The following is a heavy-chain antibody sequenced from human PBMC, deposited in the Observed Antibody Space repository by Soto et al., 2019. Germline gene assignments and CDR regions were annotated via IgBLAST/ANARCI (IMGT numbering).Heavy chain of an antibody. CDR2: IRGSGGST. D-gene: IGHD2-15*01. V-gene: IGHV3-23*01. Sequence: EVQLLESGGGLVQPGGSLRLSCAASGFTFSSYAMSWVRQAPGKGLEWVSAIRGSGGSTYYADSVKGRFTISRDNSKNTLYLQMNSLRAEDTAVYYCAKDHRYLGQNIVVVVADGFDPWGQGTLVTVSS. CDR3: AKDHRYLGQNIVVVVADGFDP. J-gene: IGHJ5*02. CDR1: GFTFSSYA.